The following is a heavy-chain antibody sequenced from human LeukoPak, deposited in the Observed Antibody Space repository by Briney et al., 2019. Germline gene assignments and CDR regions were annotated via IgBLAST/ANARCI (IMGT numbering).Heavy chain of an antibody. V-gene: IGHV1-18*01. CDR2: ISGHQGNT. CDR3: ARSDLATITAGPFEY. Sequence: ASVKVSCKASGYTFTNYGITWVRQAPGQGLEWVGGISGHQGNTKYAQNFQGRVTMTIDTSTSTAYMDLRSLRSDDTAIYFCARSDLATITAGPFEYWGQGTLVAVSS. D-gene: IGHD5-12*01. J-gene: IGHJ4*02. CDR1: GYTFTNYG.